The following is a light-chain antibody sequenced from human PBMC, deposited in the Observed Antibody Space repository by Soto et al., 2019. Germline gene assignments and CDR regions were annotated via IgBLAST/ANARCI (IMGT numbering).Light chain of an antibody. Sequence: IVMTPAPLSLPLTPEASASISFISGQSLLHSIGYNYLDWYVQKPGQSPQLLIYVASSRASGVPDRFSGSGSGTDFTLQISRVEPDDVGVYYCMQALQIPLTFGGGTKVDIK. J-gene: IGKJ4*01. CDR3: MQALQIPLT. V-gene: IGKV2-28*01. CDR2: VAS. CDR1: QSLLHSIGYNY.